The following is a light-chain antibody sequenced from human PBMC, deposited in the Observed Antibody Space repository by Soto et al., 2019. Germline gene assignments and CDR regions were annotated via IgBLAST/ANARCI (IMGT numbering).Light chain of an antibody. J-gene: IGKJ4*01. CDR2: GAS. Sequence: EVVLTQSPATLSLSPGEIATLSCTASQSISTYLTWYQHKPGQAPRLLIYGASSRATGIPDRFSGSGSGTDFSLTISRLEPEDFAVYYCQQYGYSATFGGGTKVDI. CDR3: QQYGYSAT. V-gene: IGKV3-20*01. CDR1: QSISTY.